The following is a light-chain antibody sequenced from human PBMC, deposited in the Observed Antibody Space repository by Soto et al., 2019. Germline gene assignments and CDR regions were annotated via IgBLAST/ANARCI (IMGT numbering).Light chain of an antibody. CDR2: EVT. CDR3: SSYSSGSTLRV. CDR1: SGDVGGHNY. J-gene: IGLJ1*01. Sequence: QSVLTQPASVSGSPGQSITISCTGTSGDVGGHNYVSWYQQHPGKAPKVMIYEVTNRPSGVSNRFSGSKSGNTASLTISGLQAEDEADYYCSSYSSGSTLRVFGTGTKVTVL. V-gene: IGLV2-14*01.